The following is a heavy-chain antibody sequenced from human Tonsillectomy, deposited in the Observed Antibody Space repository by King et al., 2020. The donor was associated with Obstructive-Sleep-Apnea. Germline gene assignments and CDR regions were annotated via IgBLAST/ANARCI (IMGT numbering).Heavy chain of an antibody. D-gene: IGHD4/OR15-4a*01. V-gene: IGHV4-39*07. J-gene: IGHJ4*02. CDR3: APPNLAGWAAGFNY. CDR2: MYYSGST. CDR1: GGSISSNSYY. Sequence: QLQESGPGLVKPSETLSLTCTVSGGSISSNSYYWGWIRQPPGKGLGWIGSMYYSGSTYYNPSLKSRVTISVDTSQNQFSLKLNSVTAADTAVYYCAPPNLAGWAAGFNYWGQGTLVTVSS.